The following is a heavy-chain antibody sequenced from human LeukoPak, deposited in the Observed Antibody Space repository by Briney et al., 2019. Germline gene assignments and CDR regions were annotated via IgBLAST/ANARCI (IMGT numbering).Heavy chain of an antibody. CDR3: AREYCSSTSCYNLDY. J-gene: IGHJ4*02. CDR2: IYYSGST. Sequence: TSETLSLTCTVSGGSISSYYWSWIRQPPGKGLEWIGYIYYSGSTNYNPSLKSRVTTSVDTSKNQFSLKLSSVTAADTAVYYCAREYCSSTSCYNLDYWGQGTLVTVSS. D-gene: IGHD2-2*02. V-gene: IGHV4-59*01. CDR1: GGSISSYY.